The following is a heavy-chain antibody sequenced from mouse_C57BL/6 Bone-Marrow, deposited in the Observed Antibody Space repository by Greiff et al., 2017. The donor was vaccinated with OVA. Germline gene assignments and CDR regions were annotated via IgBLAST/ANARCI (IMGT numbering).Heavy chain of an antibody. Sequence: VKLVESGAELARPGASVKLSCKASGYTFTSYGISWVKQRTGQGLEWIGELYPRSGNTYYNEQFTGKATLTADKSSRTAYMELHSLTSEDSAVYFCARGYYGSRRYYFDYWGQGTTLTVSS. CDR1: GYTFTSYG. J-gene: IGHJ2*01. D-gene: IGHD1-1*01. CDR2: LYPRSGNT. CDR3: ARGYYGSRRYYFDY. V-gene: IGHV1-81*01.